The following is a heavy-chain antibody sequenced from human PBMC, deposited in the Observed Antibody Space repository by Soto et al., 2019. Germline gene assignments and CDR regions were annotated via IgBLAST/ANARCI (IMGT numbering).Heavy chain of an antibody. J-gene: IGHJ6*02. Sequence: QVQLQESGPGLVKPSETLSLTCTVSGGSISSYYWSWIRQPPGKGLEWIGYIYYSGSTNYNPSLKSRGTISVDTSKNQFSLKLSSVTAADTAVYYCARARGNTVTDGMDVWGQGTTVTVSS. D-gene: IGHD4-4*01. CDR1: GGSISSYY. CDR3: ARARGNTVTDGMDV. CDR2: IYYSGST. V-gene: IGHV4-59*01.